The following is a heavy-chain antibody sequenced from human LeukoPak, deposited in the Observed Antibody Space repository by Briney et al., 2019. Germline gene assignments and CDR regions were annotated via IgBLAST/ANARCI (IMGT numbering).Heavy chain of an antibody. J-gene: IGHJ3*02. Sequence: PGGSLRLSCAASGFTFSSYAMSWVRQAPGKGLEWVSAISGSGGSTYYADSVKGRFTISRDNAKKSLYLQMNSLRAEDTAVYYCARGIRDTSIVYIDAFDIWGQGTMVTVSS. CDR2: ISGSGGST. CDR3: ARGIRDTSIVYIDAFDI. CDR1: GFTFSSYA. V-gene: IGHV3-23*01. D-gene: IGHD5-18*01.